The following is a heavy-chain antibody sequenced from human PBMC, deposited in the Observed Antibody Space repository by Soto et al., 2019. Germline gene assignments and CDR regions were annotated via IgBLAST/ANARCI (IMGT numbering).Heavy chain of an antibody. V-gene: IGHV3-15*01. CDR1: GFTFNNVW. CDR3: TTLHSYGLDY. CDR2: IRSKSDGGTP. J-gene: IGHJ4*02. D-gene: IGHD5-18*01. Sequence: EVRLVESGGGLVKPGGSLRISCAASGFTFNNVWMSWVRQGPGQGLEWVGHIRSKSDGGTPDYAAPVKGRFSISRDDSQNTVYLQMHSLKTDHTAVYYCTTLHSYGLDYWGQGDLVSVSP.